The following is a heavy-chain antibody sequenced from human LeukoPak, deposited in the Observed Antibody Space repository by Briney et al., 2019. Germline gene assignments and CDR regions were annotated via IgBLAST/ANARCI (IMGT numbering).Heavy chain of an antibody. CDR3: ARLEMATPYYYMDV. CDR2: IIPIFGTA. D-gene: IGHD5-24*01. CDR1: GGTFSSYA. Sequence: GASVKVSCKASGGTFSSYAISWVRQAPGQGLEWMGGIIPIFGTANYAQKFQGRVTITADESTSTAYMELSSLRSEDTAVYYCARLEMATPYYYMDVWGKGTTVTISS. J-gene: IGHJ6*03. V-gene: IGHV1-69*13.